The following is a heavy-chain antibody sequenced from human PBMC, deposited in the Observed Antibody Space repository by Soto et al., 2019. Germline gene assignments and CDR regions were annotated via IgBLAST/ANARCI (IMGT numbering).Heavy chain of an antibody. V-gene: IGHV3-13*01. Sequence: EMQLVESGGGLVQPGGSLRLSCAASGLTFNNYDIYWVRQATGKGLEWVSTIGRAGDTYYSDSVKGRFTISRDVAENSLYLQMNSLKAGDTAVYYCARNGGGLDCWGQGTLVTVSS. D-gene: IGHD2-15*01. CDR1: GLTFNNYD. CDR3: ARNGGGLDC. J-gene: IGHJ4*02. CDR2: IGRAGDT.